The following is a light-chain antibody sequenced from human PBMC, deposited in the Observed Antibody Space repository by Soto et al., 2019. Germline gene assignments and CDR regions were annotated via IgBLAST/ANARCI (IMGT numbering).Light chain of an antibody. CDR2: EVS. CDR1: QTARHSDGRTY. CDR3: MQNIDLPPT. J-gene: IGKJ2*01. Sequence: DIVMTQIPLSLSVTPGRAASISCKSSQTARHSDGRTYLYWYRQKPGQPPHLLIYEVSNRFSGVPERFSGSGSETDFTLNISRVEADDVGVYYCMQNIDLPPTFGQGTKLEIK. V-gene: IGKV2D-29*01.